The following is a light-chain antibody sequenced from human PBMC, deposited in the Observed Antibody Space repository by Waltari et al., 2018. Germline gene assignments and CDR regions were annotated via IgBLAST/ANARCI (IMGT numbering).Light chain of an antibody. CDR1: QSVRNN. Sequence: EIVVTQSPAALSLSPGDRVTISCRASQSVRNNFAWYQQKPGQAPRLLIFDASTRATGIPARFSGSGSGTEFTLTINTLQSEDFGIYYCQQYDNLITFGQGTQLEIK. CDR3: QQYDNLIT. J-gene: IGKJ5*01. CDR2: DAS. V-gene: IGKV3D-15*01.